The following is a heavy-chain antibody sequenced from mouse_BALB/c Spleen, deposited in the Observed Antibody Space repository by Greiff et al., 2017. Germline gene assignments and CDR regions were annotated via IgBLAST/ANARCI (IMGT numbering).Heavy chain of an antibody. Sequence: QVQLKQSGAELARPGASVKMSCKASGYTFTSYTMHWVNQRPGQGLEWIGYINPSSGYTNYNQKFKDKATLTADKSSSTAYMQLSSLTSEDSAVYYCASHYGSSYWYFDVWGAGTTVTVSS. D-gene: IGHD1-1*01. CDR2: INPSSGYT. J-gene: IGHJ1*01. CDR1: GYTFTSYT. CDR3: ASHYGSSYWYFDV. V-gene: IGHV1-4*01.